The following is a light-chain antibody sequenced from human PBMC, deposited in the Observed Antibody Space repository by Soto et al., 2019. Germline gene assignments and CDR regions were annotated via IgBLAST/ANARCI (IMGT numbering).Light chain of an antibody. CDR2: GAS. V-gene: IGKV3-20*01. CDR3: QQYSTSPPIT. Sequence: EIVLTQSPDTLSLSPGEVATLSCSAGQSVTNRYLAWYQHKPGQAPRLLIYGASTRATGVPDRFSGSGFETDFSLTISSLEPEDFAVYFCQQYSTSPPITFGQGTRLEIK. J-gene: IGKJ5*01. CDR1: QSVTNRY.